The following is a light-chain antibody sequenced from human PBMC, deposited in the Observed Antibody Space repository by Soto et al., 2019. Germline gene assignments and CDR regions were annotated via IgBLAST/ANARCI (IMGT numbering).Light chain of an antibody. J-gene: IGKJ5*01. CDR3: QQTYIMPTT. CDR1: QTISSW. CDR2: KAS. Sequence: DIQMTQSPSTLSGSVGDRVTITCRASQTISSWLAWYQQKPGKAPKLLIYKASTLKSGVPSRFSASGSGTDFTLTISSLQPEDFTTYHCQQTYIMPTTFGQGTRLEI. V-gene: IGKV1-5*03.